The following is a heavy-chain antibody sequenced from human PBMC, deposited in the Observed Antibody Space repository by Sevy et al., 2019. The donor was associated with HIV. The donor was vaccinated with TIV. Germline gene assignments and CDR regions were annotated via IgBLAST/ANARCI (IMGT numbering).Heavy chain of an antibody. CDR3: AGAGAFYYDTSGFSNY. V-gene: IGHV1-18*04. CDR2: ISAYSGDT. Sequence: ASVKVSCKVFGYTFTSHGIIWVRQAPGQGLEWMGWISAYSGDTKYAQNLQGRVTMTTDTSTSTAYMELRSLRSDDTAVYFCAGAGAFYYDTSGFSNYWGQGTLVTVSS. CDR1: GYTFTSHG. J-gene: IGHJ4*02. D-gene: IGHD3-22*01.